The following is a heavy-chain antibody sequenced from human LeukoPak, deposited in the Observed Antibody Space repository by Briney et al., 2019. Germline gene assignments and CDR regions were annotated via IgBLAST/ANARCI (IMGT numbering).Heavy chain of an antibody. V-gene: IGHV3-30-3*01. CDR3: ASGSLASMDV. Sequence: GSLKLSFAASGFTFSNYAMSWVRQAPGQGLEWVAVISYDGSNKYYADSVKGRFTISRDNSKNTLYLQMNSLRAEDTAVYYCASGSLASMDVWGQGTTVTVSS. CDR1: GFTFSNYA. CDR2: ISYDGSNK. J-gene: IGHJ6*02. D-gene: IGHD2-21*01.